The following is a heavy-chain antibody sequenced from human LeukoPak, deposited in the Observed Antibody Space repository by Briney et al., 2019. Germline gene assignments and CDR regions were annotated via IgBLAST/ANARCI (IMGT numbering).Heavy chain of an antibody. CDR1: GFAYSGSS. V-gene: IGHV3-74*01. J-gene: IGHJ4*02. CDR2: IQRDGSSP. CDR3: SRGHYGPDY. D-gene: IGHD3-16*01. Sequence: GGSLRLSCTASGFAYSGSSMHWVRQAPGKGLEWVSGIQRDGSSPTYADSVKGRFTISRDNAKGSVYLQVNILRAEDTAVYYCSRGHYGPDYWGQGSLVTVSS.